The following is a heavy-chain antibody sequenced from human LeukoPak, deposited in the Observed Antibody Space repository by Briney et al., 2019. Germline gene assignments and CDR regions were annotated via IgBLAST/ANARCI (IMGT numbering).Heavy chain of an antibody. J-gene: IGHJ4*02. CDR1: GFTFTSSP. V-gene: IGHV1-58*01. CDR3: AASPDYYDSSGYSYYFDY. CDR2: IVVGSGKT. D-gene: IGHD3-22*01. Sequence: ASVKVSCKASGFTFTSSPVQWVRPARAQRLEWIGWIVVGSGKTNYAQKFQERVTITRDMSTSTAYMELSSLRSEDTAVYYCAASPDYYDSSGYSYYFDYWGQGTLVTVSS.